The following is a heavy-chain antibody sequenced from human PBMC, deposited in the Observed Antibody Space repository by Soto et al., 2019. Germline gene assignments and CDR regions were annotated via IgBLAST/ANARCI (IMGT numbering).Heavy chain of an antibody. CDR1: SGTISSSNW. CDR2: IKPSGSA. J-gene: IGHJ5*02. V-gene: IGHV4-4*01. D-gene: IGHD2-15*01. Sequence: QVQLQESGPGLVKPSGTLSITCAVSSGTISSSNWTTWVREPPGKGLEWIGEIKPSGSANYNPPPRSRVTISVKRCKSHFVQTLSSGAAADTAIYCGSGLDMVAAHREFDPWGQGTLVTVSS. CDR3: SGLDMVAAHREFDP.